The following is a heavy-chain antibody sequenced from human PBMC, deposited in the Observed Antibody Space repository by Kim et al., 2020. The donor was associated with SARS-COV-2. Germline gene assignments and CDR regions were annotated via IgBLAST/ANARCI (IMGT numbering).Heavy chain of an antibody. V-gene: IGHV5-10-1*01. CDR3: ARLEEGD. Sequence: DSYTTYSPSFQGHVTISADKSISTAYLQWSSLKASDTAMYYCARLEEGDWGQGTLVTVSS. J-gene: IGHJ4*02. CDR2: DSYT.